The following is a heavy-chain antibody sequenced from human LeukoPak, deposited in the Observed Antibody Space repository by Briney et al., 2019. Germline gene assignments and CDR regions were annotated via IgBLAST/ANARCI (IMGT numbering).Heavy chain of an antibody. Sequence: ASVKVSCKASGYTFTGYYMHWVRQAPGQGLEWMGWISAYNGNTNYAQKLQGRVTMTTDTSTSTAYMELRSLRSDDTAVYYCARGSIWFGEPHTDPLDYWGQGTLVTVSS. V-gene: IGHV1-18*04. J-gene: IGHJ4*02. CDR3: ARGSIWFGEPHTDPLDY. CDR1: GYTFTGYY. CDR2: ISAYNGNT. D-gene: IGHD3-10*01.